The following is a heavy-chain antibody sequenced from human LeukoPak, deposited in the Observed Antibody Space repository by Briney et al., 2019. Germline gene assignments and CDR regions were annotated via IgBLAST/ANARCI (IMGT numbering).Heavy chain of an antibody. CDR3: ARGRMIAARPAEGYYFDY. Sequence: GGSLRLSCAASGFTFSSYWMSWVRQAPGKGLEWVANIKQDGSEKYYVDSVKGRFTISRDNAKNSLYLQMNSLRAEDTAVYYCARGRMIAARPAEGYYFDYWGQGTLVTVSS. J-gene: IGHJ4*02. CDR2: IKQDGSEK. D-gene: IGHD6-6*01. CDR1: GFTFSSYW. V-gene: IGHV3-7*01.